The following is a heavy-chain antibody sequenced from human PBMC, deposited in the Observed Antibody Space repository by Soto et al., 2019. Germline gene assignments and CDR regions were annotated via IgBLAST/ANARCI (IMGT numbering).Heavy chain of an antibody. V-gene: IGHV1-2*02. CDR3: ARVLPGGGYCTNGVCYTFDY. CDR1: GYTFTGDD. CDR2: INPNSGGT. J-gene: IGHJ4*01. Sequence: EASVKVFGKTSGYTFTGDDMHWVRQAPGQGLGWRGWINPNSGGTNYAQKFQGRVTMTRDTSISTAYMELSRLRSDDTAVYYCARVLPGGGYCTNGVCYTFDYWG. D-gene: IGHD2-8*01.